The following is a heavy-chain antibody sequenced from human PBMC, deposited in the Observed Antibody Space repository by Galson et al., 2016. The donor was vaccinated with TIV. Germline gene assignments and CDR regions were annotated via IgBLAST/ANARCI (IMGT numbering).Heavy chain of an antibody. CDR3: ATGGQGFGTFDY. D-gene: IGHD3-16*01. J-gene: IGHJ4*02. CDR1: GGSISSSTNY. Sequence: ETLSLTCTVSGGSISSSTNYWGWIRQPPGKGLEWIGSIYYSGSTSYNPSLKSRVTISVDASKNQFSLKLSSVTAADTAVYYCATGGQGFGTFDYWGQGTLITVSS. CDR2: IYYSGST. V-gene: IGHV4-39*01.